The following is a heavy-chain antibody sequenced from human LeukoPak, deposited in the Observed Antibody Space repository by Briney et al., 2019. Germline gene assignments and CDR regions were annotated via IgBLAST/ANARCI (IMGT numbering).Heavy chain of an antibody. Sequence: ASVKVSCKASGYTFTSYGISWVRQAPGQGLEWMGWISAYNGNTNYAQKLQGRVTMTTDTSISTAYMELRSLTSEDTAIYYCVRDGEGVAISVNFWFDPWGQGTLVTVSS. CDR3: VRDGEGVAISVNFWFDP. CDR2: ISAYNGNT. J-gene: IGHJ5*02. D-gene: IGHD3-10*01. CDR1: GYTFTSYG. V-gene: IGHV1-18*01.